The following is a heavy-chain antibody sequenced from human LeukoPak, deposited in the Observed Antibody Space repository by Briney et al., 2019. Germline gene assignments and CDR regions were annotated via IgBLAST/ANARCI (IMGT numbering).Heavy chain of an antibody. CDR2: IDWDDDK. J-gene: IGHJ4*02. D-gene: IGHD6-13*01. CDR3: ARSYRIAAAGTDFDY. V-gene: IGHV2-70*04. CDR1: GVSLSTSGMR. Sequence: SGPALVKPTQTLTLTCTFSGVSLSTSGMRVSWIRQPPGKALEWLARIDWDDDKFYSTSLKTRLTISKDTSKNQVVLTMTNMDPVDTATYYCARSYRIAAAGTDFDYWGQGTLVTVSS.